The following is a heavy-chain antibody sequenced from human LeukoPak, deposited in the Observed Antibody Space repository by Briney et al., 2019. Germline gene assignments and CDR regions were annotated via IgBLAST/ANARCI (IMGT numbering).Heavy chain of an antibody. V-gene: IGHV3-66*01. Sequence: GGSLRPSCAASGFTVSSNYMSWVRQAPGKGLEWVSVIYSGGSTYYADSVKGRFTISRDNSKNTLYLQMNSLRAEDTAVYYCASFAGGGDLTKGLDYWGQGTLVTVSS. CDR1: GFTVSSNY. CDR2: IYSGGST. D-gene: IGHD2-21*02. J-gene: IGHJ4*02. CDR3: ASFAGGGDLTKGLDY.